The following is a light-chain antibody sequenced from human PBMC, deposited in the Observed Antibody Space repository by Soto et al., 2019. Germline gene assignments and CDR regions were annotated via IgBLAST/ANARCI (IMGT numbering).Light chain of an antibody. Sequence: DIQMTQSPSSVSASVGDRVTITCRASQGISSWLAWYQQKPEKAPKLVIYDASSLQSGVPSRFTGSGSGTEFILTINNLQPEDFASYFCLQVYSFPRTFGLGTKVDIK. CDR1: QGISSW. CDR2: DAS. CDR3: LQVYSFPRT. J-gene: IGKJ1*01. V-gene: IGKV1-12*01.